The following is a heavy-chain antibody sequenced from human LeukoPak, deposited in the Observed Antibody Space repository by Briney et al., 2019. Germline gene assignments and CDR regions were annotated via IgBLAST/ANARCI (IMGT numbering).Heavy chain of an antibody. Sequence: SETLSLTCTVSGGSISSGGYYWSWIRQHPGKGLEWIGYIYYSGSTYYNPSLKSRVTISVDTSKNQFSLKLSSVTAADTAVYYCASKRFIAVAGFDYWGQGTLVTVSS. CDR3: ASKRFIAVAGFDY. D-gene: IGHD6-19*01. V-gene: IGHV4-31*03. J-gene: IGHJ4*02. CDR2: IYYSGST. CDR1: GGSISSGGYY.